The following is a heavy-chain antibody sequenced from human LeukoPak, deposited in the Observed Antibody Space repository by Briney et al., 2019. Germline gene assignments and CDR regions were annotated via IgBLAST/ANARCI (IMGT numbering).Heavy chain of an antibody. J-gene: IGHJ5*02. CDR2: IGTAGDT. CDR1: GFTFSSYD. Sequence: GASLILSCAASGFTFSSYDMHWVRPATGKGLELVSAIGTAGDTYYPGSVKGRFTISRENAKSSLYLQMNSLRAGDTAVYYCARGNRYYDFWSGRSFNWFDPWGQGTLVTVSS. D-gene: IGHD3-3*01. V-gene: IGHV3-13*01. CDR3: ARGNRYYDFWSGRSFNWFDP.